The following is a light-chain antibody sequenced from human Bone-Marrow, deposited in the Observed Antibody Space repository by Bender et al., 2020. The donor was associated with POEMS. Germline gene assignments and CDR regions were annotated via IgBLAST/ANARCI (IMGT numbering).Light chain of an antibody. J-gene: IGLJ3*02. Sequence: QSALTQPRSVSGSPGQSVTISCTGTSSDIGSFNAVSWYQQRPGNAPKLMIYEASKRPSGVSGRFSASRSGNTASLTISGLQTEDEADYYCCSYAGSGTLWVFGGGTKLTVL. V-gene: IGLV2-23*01. CDR1: SSDIGSFNA. CDR2: EAS. CDR3: CSYAGSGTLWV.